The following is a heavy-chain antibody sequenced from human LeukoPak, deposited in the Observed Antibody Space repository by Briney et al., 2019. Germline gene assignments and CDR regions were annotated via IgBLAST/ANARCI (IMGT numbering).Heavy chain of an antibody. D-gene: IGHD4-23*01. CDR3: ARWVHFGGNSGYYFDY. J-gene: IGHJ4*02. CDR2: LYPGDSDT. Sequence: GESLKISCKGSGYSFTTYWIGWVRQMPGKGLEWMGILYPGDSDTRYSPPFQGQVTISVDTSISTAYLQWSSLKASDTAMYLCARWVHFGGNSGYYFDYWGQGTLVTVSS. CDR1: GYSFTTYW. V-gene: IGHV5-51*01.